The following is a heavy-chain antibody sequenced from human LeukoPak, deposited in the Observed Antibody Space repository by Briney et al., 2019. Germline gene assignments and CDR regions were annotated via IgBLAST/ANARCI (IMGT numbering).Heavy chain of an antibody. Sequence: GASVKVSCKASGYTFTSYGISWVRQAPGQGLEWMGWISAYNGNTNYAQKLQGRVTMTTDTSTSTAYMELRSLRSDDTAVYYCGTYGDYEAGDAFDIWGQGTMVTVSS. CDR3: GTYGDYEAGDAFDI. V-gene: IGHV1-18*01. CDR1: GYTFTSYG. CDR2: ISAYNGNT. J-gene: IGHJ3*02. D-gene: IGHD4-17*01.